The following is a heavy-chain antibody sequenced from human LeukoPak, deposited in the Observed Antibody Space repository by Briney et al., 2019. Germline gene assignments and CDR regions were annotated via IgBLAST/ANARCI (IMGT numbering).Heavy chain of an antibody. CDR2: ISSSSSYI. Sequence: ETLSLTCTVSGDSISRSSDYWGWIRQAPGKGLEWVSSISSSSSYIYYADSVKGRFTISRDNAKNSLYLQMNSLRAEDTAVYYCARPMTTVIDDAFDIWGQGTMVTVSS. CDR3: ARPMTTVIDDAFDI. V-gene: IGHV3-21*01. CDR1: GDSISRSS. J-gene: IGHJ3*02. D-gene: IGHD4-17*01.